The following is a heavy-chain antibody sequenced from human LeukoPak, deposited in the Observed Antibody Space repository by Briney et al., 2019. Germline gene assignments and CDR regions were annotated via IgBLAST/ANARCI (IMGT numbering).Heavy chain of an antibody. CDR1: GYSISSGYY. Sequence: SETLSLTCTVSGYSISSGYYWDWIRQPPGKGLEWIGSIYHSGSTYYNPSLKSRLTISADTSKNQFSLKLSSVTAADTAVYYCARERPLGYYDSSGYPGPFDYWGQGTLVTVSS. J-gene: IGHJ4*02. D-gene: IGHD3-22*01. CDR3: ARERPLGYYDSSGYPGPFDY. CDR2: IYHSGST. V-gene: IGHV4-38-2*02.